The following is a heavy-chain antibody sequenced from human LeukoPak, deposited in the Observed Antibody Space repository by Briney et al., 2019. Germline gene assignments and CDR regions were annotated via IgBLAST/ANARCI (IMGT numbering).Heavy chain of an antibody. V-gene: IGHV3-23*01. CDR2: ISGSGGST. CDR1: GFTFSSYA. D-gene: IGHD4-17*01. CDR3: AGDTVSDAFDI. J-gene: IGHJ3*02. Sequence: GGSLRLSCAASGFTFSSYAMSWVRQAPGKGLEWVSAISGSGGSTYYAGSVKGRFTISRDNSKNTLYLQMNSLRAEDTAVYYRAGDTVSDAFDIWGQGTMVTVSS.